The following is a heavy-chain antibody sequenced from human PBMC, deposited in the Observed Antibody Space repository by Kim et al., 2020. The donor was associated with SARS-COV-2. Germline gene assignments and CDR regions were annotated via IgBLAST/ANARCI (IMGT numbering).Heavy chain of an antibody. J-gene: IGHJ4*02. Sequence: GGSLRLSCAASGFTVSSNYMSWVRQAPGKGLEWVSVIYSGGSTYYADSVKGRFTISRDNSKNTLYLQMNSLRAEDTAVYYCARALDEQWLVFGYWGQGTLVTVSS. D-gene: IGHD6-19*01. CDR1: GFTVSSNY. CDR3: ARALDEQWLVFGY. CDR2: IYSGGST. V-gene: IGHV3-66*01.